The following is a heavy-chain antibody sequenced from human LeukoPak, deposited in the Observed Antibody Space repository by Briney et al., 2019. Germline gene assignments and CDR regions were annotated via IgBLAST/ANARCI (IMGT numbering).Heavy chain of an antibody. J-gene: IGHJ4*02. CDR2: ISSSGDIK. D-gene: IGHD6-19*01. CDR3: AREIVAGAFDY. V-gene: IGHV3-11*01. CDR1: GFTFSDYY. Sequence: GGSLRLSCAASGFTFSDYYMSWIRQAPGKGLEWVSDISSSGDIKSYAGSVKGRFTISMDNAKTSLHPQMNSLRAEDTAVYYCAREIVAGAFDYWGQGTLVTVSS.